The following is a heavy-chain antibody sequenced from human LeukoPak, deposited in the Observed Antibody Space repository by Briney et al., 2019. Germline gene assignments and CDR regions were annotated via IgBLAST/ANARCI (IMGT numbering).Heavy chain of an antibody. V-gene: IGHV3-53*01. D-gene: IGHD2-8*01. CDR2: IYSGGST. CDR1: GFTVSSNY. J-gene: IGHJ4*02. CDR3: AKDLYCTNGVCSDY. Sequence: GGSLRLSCAASGFTVSSNYMSWVRQAPGKGLEWVSVIYSGGSTYYADSVKGRFTISRDNSKNTLYLQMNSLRAEDTAVYYCAKDLYCTNGVCSDYWGQGTLVTVSS.